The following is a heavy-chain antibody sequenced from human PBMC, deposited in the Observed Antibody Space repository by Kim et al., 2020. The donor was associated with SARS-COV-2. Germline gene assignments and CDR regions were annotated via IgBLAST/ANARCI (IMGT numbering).Heavy chain of an antibody. CDR3: AKEEGATVVTPAFDI. V-gene: IGHV3-23*03. CDR2: IYSGGSST. D-gene: IGHD4-17*01. J-gene: IGHJ3*02. Sequence: GGSLRLSCAASGFTFSSYAMSWVRQAPGKGLEWVSVIYSGGSSTYYADSVKGRFTISRDNSKNTLYLQMNSLRAEDTAVYYCAKEEGATVVTPAFDIWGQGTMVTVSS. CDR1: GFTFSSYA.